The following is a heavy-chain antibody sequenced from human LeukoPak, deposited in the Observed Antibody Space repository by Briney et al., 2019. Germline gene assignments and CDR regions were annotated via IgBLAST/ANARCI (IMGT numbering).Heavy chain of an antibody. J-gene: IGHJ5*02. D-gene: IGHD1-1*01. CDR1: GGSISSYY. V-gene: IGHV4-4*07. CDR3: AKAGTTGIHHWFDP. Sequence: SETLSLTCTVSGGSISSYYWSWIRQPAGKGLEWIGRIYTSGSTNYNPSLKSRVTISVDTSKNQFSLKLSSVTAADTAVYYCAKAGTTGIHHWFDPWGQGNLVTVSS. CDR2: IYTSGST.